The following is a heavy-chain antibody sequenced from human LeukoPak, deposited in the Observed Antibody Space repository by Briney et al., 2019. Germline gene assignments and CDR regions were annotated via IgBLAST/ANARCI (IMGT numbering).Heavy chain of an antibody. CDR2: ISGSGISA. J-gene: IGHJ4*02. D-gene: IGHD3-10*01. V-gene: IGHV3-23*01. Sequence: GGSLRLSCAASGFTFSNHAMTWVRQAPGKGLEWVSIISGSGISAYYADSVKGRFTISRDNSKNTLHLQMNSLTAEDTAVYYCAKDGERGSGSYYRVDYWGQGTLVTVSS. CDR3: AKDGERGSGSYYRVDY. CDR1: GFTFSNHA.